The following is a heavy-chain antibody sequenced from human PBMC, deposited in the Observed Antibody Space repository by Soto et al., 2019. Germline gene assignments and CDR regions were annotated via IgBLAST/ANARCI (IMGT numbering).Heavy chain of an antibody. CDR1: GGSISSYY. Sequence: PSETLSLTCTVSGGSISSYYWSWIRQPPGKGLEWIGYIYYSGSTNYNPSLKSRVTISVDTSKNQFSLKLSSVTAADTAVYYCARAAPRYCSGGSCHSGRDDWGQGSLVTVSS. CDR3: ARAAPRYCSGGSCHSGRDD. CDR2: IYYSGST. D-gene: IGHD2-15*01. V-gene: IGHV4-59*01. J-gene: IGHJ4*02.